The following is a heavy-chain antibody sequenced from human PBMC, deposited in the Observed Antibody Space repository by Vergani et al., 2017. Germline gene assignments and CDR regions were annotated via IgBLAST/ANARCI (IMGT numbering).Heavy chain of an antibody. CDR1: GFDFSQAW. CDR2: SKPKTEGGTT. D-gene: IGHD2-8*01. Sequence: EVRLVESGGGLVKPGGSLRLSCQVPGFDFSQAWMNWVRKSPGKGLEYIGLSKPKTEGGTTHYNAAMKVRVTISRDDSKSVLFLDMTNLALEDTAVYYCWDTNYANSWDFWGQGSLVTVSS. J-gene: IGHJ4*02. CDR3: WDTNYANSWDF. V-gene: IGHV3-15*05.